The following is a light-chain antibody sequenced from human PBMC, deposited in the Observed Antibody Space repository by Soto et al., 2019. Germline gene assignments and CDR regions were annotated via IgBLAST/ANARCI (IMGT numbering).Light chain of an antibody. CDR3: TSYTSSSTNYV. CDR2: EVS. Sequence: QSALAQPASVSGSPGQSITMSCTGTSSDSGGYDYVSWYQQHPGKAPKLMIYEVSNRPSGVSNRFSGSKSGNTASLTISGLQAEDEADYYCTSYTSSSTNYVFGTGTKLTVL. CDR1: SSDSGGYDY. V-gene: IGLV2-14*01. J-gene: IGLJ1*01.